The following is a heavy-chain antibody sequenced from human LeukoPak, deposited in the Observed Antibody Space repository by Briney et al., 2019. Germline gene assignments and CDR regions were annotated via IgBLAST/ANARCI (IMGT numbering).Heavy chain of an antibody. J-gene: IGHJ3*02. Sequence: PGGSLRLSCAASGSTFSDYYMSWIRQAPGKGLEWVSYISGSGSTMYYADSVKGRFTISRDNAKNSLYLQVNSLRAEDTAVYFCARDRLGGHDASDIWGQGTTVTVSS. V-gene: IGHV3-11*01. CDR3: ARDRLGGHDASDI. CDR2: ISGSGSTM. D-gene: IGHD3-16*01. CDR1: GSTFSDYY.